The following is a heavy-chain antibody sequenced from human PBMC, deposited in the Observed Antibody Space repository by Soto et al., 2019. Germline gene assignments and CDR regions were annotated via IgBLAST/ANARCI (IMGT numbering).Heavy chain of an antibody. CDR2: IYYSGST. Sequence: SETLSLTCTVSGGSISSYYWSWIRQPPGKGLEWIGYIYYSGSTNYNPSLKSRVTISVGTSKNQFSLKLSSVTAADTAVYYCAREGYSSGYYYYYGMDVWGQGTTDTVSS. CDR3: AREGYSSGYYYYYGMDV. CDR1: GGSISSYY. J-gene: IGHJ6*02. D-gene: IGHD3-22*01. V-gene: IGHV4-59*01.